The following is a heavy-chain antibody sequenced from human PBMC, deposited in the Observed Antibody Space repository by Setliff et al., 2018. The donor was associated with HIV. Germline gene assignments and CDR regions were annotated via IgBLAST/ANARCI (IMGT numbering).Heavy chain of an antibody. V-gene: IGHV3-49*04. Sequence: PGGSLRLSCTTSGFTFGDYAMSWVRQAPGKGLEWVGFTRSKGYGGTIEYAASVKGRFTISRDDSKSVAYLQVNSLRTDDTAVYYCTRDFMTGSAYWGQGTLVTVSS. CDR3: TRDFMTGSAY. J-gene: IGHJ4*02. D-gene: IGHD3-9*01. CDR2: TRSKGYGGTI. CDR1: GFTFGDYA.